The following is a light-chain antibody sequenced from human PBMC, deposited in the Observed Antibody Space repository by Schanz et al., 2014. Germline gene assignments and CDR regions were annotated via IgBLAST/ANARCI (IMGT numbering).Light chain of an antibody. CDR2: DIS. CDR1: QTIFSSD. V-gene: IGKV3-20*01. Sequence: EIVLTQSPATLSLSPGERATLSCRASQTIFSSDLAWYQRKPGQAPRLLIHDISNRATGIPDRFSGSGSGTDFTLTISRLEPEDFAVYYCQQYGSSPLTFGGGTNVEIK. CDR3: QQYGSSPLT. J-gene: IGKJ4*01.